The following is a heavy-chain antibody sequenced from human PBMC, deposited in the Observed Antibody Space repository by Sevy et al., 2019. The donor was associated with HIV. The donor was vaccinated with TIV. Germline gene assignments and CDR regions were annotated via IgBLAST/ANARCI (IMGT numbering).Heavy chain of an antibody. CDR2: INPNSGGT. J-gene: IGHJ3*02. V-gene: IGHV1-2*02. D-gene: IGHD2-2*01. CDR1: GYTFTGYY. CDR3: ARELYCSSTSCYDAFDI. Sequence: ASVKVSCKASGYTFTGYYMHWVRQAPGQGLEWMGWINPNSGGTNYTQKFQGRVTMTRDTSISTDYMELSRLRSDDTAVYYCARELYCSSTSCYDAFDIWGQGTIVTVSS.